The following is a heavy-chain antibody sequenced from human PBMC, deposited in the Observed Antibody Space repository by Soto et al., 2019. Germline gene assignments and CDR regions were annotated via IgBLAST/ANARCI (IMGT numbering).Heavy chain of an antibody. CDR1: GFTFSSYT. J-gene: IGHJ4*02. Sequence: GGSLRLSCAASGFTFSSYTMHWVRQAPGKGLEWVAVISYDGSNKYYADSVKGRFTISRDNSKNTLYLQMNSLRAEDTAVYYCARDSGSYYFDYWGQGTLVTVSS. D-gene: IGHD1-26*01. CDR2: ISYDGSNK. CDR3: ARDSGSYYFDY. V-gene: IGHV3-30-3*01.